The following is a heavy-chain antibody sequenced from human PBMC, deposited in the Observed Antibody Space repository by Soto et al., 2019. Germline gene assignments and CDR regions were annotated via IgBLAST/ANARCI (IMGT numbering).Heavy chain of an antibody. Sequence: GGSLRLSCAASGFTFSDSAMNWVRQAPGKGLEWVSYISSSSSTIYYADSVKGRFTISRDNAKNSLYLQMNSLRDEDTAVYYCARDTVAGFGYYYYGMDVWGQGTTVTVSS. CDR1: GFTFSDSA. V-gene: IGHV3-48*02. CDR2: ISSSSSTI. J-gene: IGHJ6*02. D-gene: IGHD6-19*01. CDR3: ARDTVAGFGYYYYGMDV.